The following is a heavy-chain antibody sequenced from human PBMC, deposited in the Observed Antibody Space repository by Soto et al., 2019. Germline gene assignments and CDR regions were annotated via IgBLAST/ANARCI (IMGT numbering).Heavy chain of an antibody. D-gene: IGHD6-6*01. J-gene: IGHJ3*02. Sequence: GGSLRLSCAASGFTFDDYAMHWVRQAPGKGLEWVSGISWNSGSIGYADSVKGRFTISRDNAKNSLYLQMNSLRAEDTALYYCAKGTEQLVRGSAFDIWGQGTMVTVS. CDR2: ISWNSGSI. CDR1: GFTFDDYA. CDR3: AKGTEQLVRGSAFDI. V-gene: IGHV3-9*01.